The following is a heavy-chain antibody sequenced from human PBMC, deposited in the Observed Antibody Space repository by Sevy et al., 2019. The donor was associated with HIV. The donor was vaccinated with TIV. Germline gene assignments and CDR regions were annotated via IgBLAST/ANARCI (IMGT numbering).Heavy chain of an antibody. Sequence: SETLSLTCTVSGGSISSYYWSWIRQPAGKGLEWIGRIYTSGSTNYNPSLKSRVTMSVDTSKNQFSLKLSSVTAADTAVYYCARSDPGIAAAGSGFDYWGQGTLVTVSS. J-gene: IGHJ4*02. D-gene: IGHD6-13*01. CDR1: GGSISSYY. V-gene: IGHV4-4*07. CDR3: ARSDPGIAAAGSGFDY. CDR2: IYTSGST.